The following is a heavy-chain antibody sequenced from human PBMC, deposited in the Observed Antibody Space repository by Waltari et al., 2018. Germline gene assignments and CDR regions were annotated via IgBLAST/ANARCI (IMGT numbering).Heavy chain of an antibody. J-gene: IGHJ4*02. Sequence: QVQLQQWGAGLLKPSETLSLTCAVYGGSFSGYYWSWIRQPPGKGLEWIGENNQRGSTNYNPSLKSRVTISVDTSKNQFSLKLSSVTAADTAVYYCARDTEGFDYWGQGTLVTVSS. CDR2: NNQRGST. CDR3: ARDTEGFDY. CDR1: GGSFSGYY. V-gene: IGHV4-34*01. D-gene: IGHD2-2*02.